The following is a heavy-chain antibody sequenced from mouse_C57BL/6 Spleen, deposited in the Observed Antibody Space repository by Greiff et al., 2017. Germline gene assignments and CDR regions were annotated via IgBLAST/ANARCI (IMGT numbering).Heavy chain of an antibody. J-gene: IGHJ2*01. CDR3: AEGTAQATYYLDY. CDR2: IDPSDSYT. V-gene: IGHV1-59*01. D-gene: IGHD3-2*02. Sequence: QVQLQQPGAELVRPGTSVKLSCKASGYTFTSYWMHWVKQRPGQGLEWIGVIDPSDSYTNYNQKFKGKATLTVDTSSSTAYMQLSSLTSEDSAVYYCAEGTAQATYYLDYWGQGTTLTVSS. CDR1: GYTFTSYW.